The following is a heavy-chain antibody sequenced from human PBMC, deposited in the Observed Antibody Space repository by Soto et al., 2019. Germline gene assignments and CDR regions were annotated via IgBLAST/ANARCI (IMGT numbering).Heavy chain of an antibody. J-gene: IGHJ6*02. CDR2: IWYDGNTK. CDR1: GFTFNSYG. D-gene: IGHD6-19*01. V-gene: IGHV3-33*01. Sequence: QIQLVESGGGVVQPGRSLRLSCTASGFTFNSYGFNWVRQAPVKGLEWVAVIWYDGNTKYYADSVKGRFTISRDNLRSTVYLQMNSLTAEDTAVYYCARPLVAPVAGPYYYGMDVWGQGNTVTVSS. CDR3: ARPLVAPVAGPYYYGMDV.